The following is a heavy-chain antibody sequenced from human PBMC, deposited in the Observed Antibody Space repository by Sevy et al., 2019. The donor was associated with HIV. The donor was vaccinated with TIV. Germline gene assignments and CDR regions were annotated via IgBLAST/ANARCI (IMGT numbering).Heavy chain of an antibody. V-gene: IGHV4-59*01. CDR3: ARYYYDSSGPGSWFDP. CDR2: IYNSGSS. D-gene: IGHD3-22*01. Sequence: GSLRLSCTVSGGSTNTYFWTWIRQSPGKGLEWIGYIYNSGSSNYNPSFKSRVTISVDTSKNQVSLKLSSVTAADTAVYYCARYYYDSSGPGSWFDPWGQGTLVTVSS. CDR1: GGSTNTYF. J-gene: IGHJ5*02.